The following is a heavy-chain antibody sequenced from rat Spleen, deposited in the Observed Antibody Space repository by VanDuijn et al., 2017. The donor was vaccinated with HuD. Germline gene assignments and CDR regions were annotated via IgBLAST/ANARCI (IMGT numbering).Heavy chain of an antibody. J-gene: IGHJ2*01. V-gene: IGHV5-17*01. CDR2: INYEGVKT. CDR3: GRRGYGVYGDY. D-gene: IGHD1-11*01. Sequence: EVQLVESGGGLIQPGRSLKLSCVASGFIFSDYGMAWVRQAPKKGVEWVATINYEGVKTYYRDSVKGRFTISRDNAKSTLFLQMDSLRSEDTATYYCGRRGYGVYGDYWGQVVMVTVSS. CDR1: GFIFSDYG.